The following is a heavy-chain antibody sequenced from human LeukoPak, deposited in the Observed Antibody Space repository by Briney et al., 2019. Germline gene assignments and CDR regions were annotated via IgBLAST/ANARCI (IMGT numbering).Heavy chain of an antibody. CDR2: ISIRVSTL. J-gene: IGHJ4*02. Sequence: GGSLRLSCAASGFIFSNYEMNWVRQAPGKGLEWVSYISIRVSTLYYADPVRGRFTVSRDNAKNSLYLQMNSLRAEDTAIYYCARGWELLDSWGQGTLVTVSS. CDR1: GFIFSNYE. V-gene: IGHV3-48*03. D-gene: IGHD1-26*01. CDR3: ARGWELLDS.